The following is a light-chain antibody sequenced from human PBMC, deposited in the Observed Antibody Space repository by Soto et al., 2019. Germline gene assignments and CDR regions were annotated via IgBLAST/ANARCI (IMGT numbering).Light chain of an antibody. CDR2: KAS. V-gene: IGKV1-5*03. Sequence: DIQMTQSPSTLSASVGDRFTITCRASQSISSWLAWYQQKPGKAPKLLIYKASSLESGVPLRFSGSGSGTEFTLTISSLQPDDFATYYCQHYNSYSTWTFGQGTKVDIK. CDR1: QSISSW. J-gene: IGKJ1*01. CDR3: QHYNSYSTWT.